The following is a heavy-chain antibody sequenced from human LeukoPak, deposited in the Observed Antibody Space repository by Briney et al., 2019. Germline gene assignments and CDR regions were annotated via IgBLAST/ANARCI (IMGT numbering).Heavy chain of an antibody. Sequence: ASVKVSCKASGYTFTSYGISWVRQAPGQGLEWMGWISAYNGNTNYAQKLQGRVTMTTDTATSTAYMELSSLRSEDTAVYYCARGLEGGSSNDYWGQGTLVTVSS. V-gene: IGHV1-18*01. D-gene: IGHD6-13*01. CDR2: ISAYNGNT. CDR3: ARGLEGGSSNDY. J-gene: IGHJ4*02. CDR1: GYTFTSYG.